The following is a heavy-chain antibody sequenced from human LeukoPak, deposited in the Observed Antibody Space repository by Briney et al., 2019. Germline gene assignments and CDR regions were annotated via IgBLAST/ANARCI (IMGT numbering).Heavy chain of an antibody. CDR3: ARVEYSNPPYYYYYYMDV. CDR1: GGSFSGYY. Sequence: SETLSLTCAVYGGSFSGYYWSWIRQPPGKGLEWIGEINHSGSTNYNPSLKSRVTISVDTSKNQFSLKLSSVTAADTAVYYCARVEYSNPPYYYYYYMDVWGKGTTVTVSS. J-gene: IGHJ6*03. D-gene: IGHD4-11*01. V-gene: IGHV4-34*01. CDR2: INHSGST.